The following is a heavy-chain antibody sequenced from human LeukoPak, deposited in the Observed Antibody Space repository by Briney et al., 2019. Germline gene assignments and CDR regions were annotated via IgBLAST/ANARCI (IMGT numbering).Heavy chain of an antibody. V-gene: IGHV1-2*02. Sequence: GASVKVSCKASGYTFTGYYMHWGRQAPGQGLEWMGWINPNSGGTNYAQKFQGRVTMTRDTSISTAYMELSRLRSDDAAVYYCAREEMATMHGDFDYWGQGTLVTVSS. CDR2: INPNSGGT. CDR1: GYTFTGYY. J-gene: IGHJ4*02. CDR3: AREEMATMHGDFDY. D-gene: IGHD5-24*01.